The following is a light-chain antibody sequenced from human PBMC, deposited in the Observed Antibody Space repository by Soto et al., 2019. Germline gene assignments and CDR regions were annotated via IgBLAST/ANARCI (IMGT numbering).Light chain of an antibody. V-gene: IGKV3-11*01. CDR2: DAS. CDR1: QSVSSY. CDR3: QQRSNWPPST. Sequence: EIVLTQSPATLSLSPGERATLSCRASQSVSSYLAWYQQKPGQALRLLIYDASNRATGIPARFSGSGSGTDFTLTISSLEPEDFAVYYCQQRSNWPPSTFGQGTRLGIK. J-gene: IGKJ5*01.